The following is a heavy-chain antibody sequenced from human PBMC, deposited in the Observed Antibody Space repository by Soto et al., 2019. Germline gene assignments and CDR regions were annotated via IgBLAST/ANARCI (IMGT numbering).Heavy chain of an antibody. D-gene: IGHD3-10*01. CDR3: ARDGSLLGHYYYYLDI. V-gene: IGHV3-48*01. J-gene: IGHJ6*03. Sequence: PGGSLRLSCAASGFTFSSYSMNWVLQAPGKGLGCVSYITSSTSTIFYADSVKGRFTISRDNAKNSLYLQMNSLRAEDTAVYYCARDGSLLGHYYYYLDIWGKGTTVTVSS. CDR2: ITSSTSTI. CDR1: GFTFSSYS.